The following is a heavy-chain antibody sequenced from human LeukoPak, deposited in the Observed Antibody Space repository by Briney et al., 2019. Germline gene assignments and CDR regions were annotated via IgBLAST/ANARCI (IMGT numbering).Heavy chain of an antibody. CDR3: AREPVVVITTDAFDI. Sequence: GGSLRLSCAASGFTFSDYYMSWIRQAPGKGLEWVSYISSSGSTIYYADSVKGRFTISRDNAKNSLYLQMNSLRAEDTAVYYCAREPVVVITTDAFDIWGQGTMVTVSS. V-gene: IGHV3-11*04. D-gene: IGHD3-22*01. J-gene: IGHJ3*02. CDR2: ISSSGSTI. CDR1: GFTFSDYY.